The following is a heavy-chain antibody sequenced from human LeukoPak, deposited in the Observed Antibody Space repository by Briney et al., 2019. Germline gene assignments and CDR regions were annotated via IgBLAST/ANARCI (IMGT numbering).Heavy chain of an antibody. J-gene: IGHJ4*02. CDR1: GFTFSSYW. CDR2: IESDGGSS. D-gene: IGHD5-18*01. V-gene: IGHV3-74*01. CDR3: ARGYIYGSIDY. Sequence: GGSLRLSCAASGFTFSSYWLHWVRQAPGKGLVWVSRIESDGGSSTYADSVKGRFTIPRDNAKNTLYLQMNSLRAEDTAVYYCARGYIYGSIDYWGQGTLVTVSS.